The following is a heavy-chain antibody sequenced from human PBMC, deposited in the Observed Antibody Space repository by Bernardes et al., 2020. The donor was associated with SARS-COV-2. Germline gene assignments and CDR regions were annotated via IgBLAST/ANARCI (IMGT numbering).Heavy chain of an antibody. V-gene: IGHV3-23*01. CDR3: ATQFDVILTGYDAFDI. CDR2: ISGSGGTT. J-gene: IGHJ3*02. Sequence: GGCLSLSCAASGFAFSSYALSWVRQAPGKGLEWVSVISGSGGTTYYSDSVKGRFTISRDNSKNTLYLQMNNLRVDDTAVYFCATQFDVILTGYDAFDIWGQGTMVTVSS. D-gene: IGHD3-9*01. CDR1: GFAFSSYA.